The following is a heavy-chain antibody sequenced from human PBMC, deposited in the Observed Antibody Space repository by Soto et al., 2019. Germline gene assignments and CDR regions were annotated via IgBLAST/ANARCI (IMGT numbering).Heavy chain of an antibody. D-gene: IGHD3-22*01. V-gene: IGHV1-18*01. CDR3: ARLSSDDSDWFDP. J-gene: IGHJ5*02. Sequence: QVQLVQSGAEVKKPGASVKVSCKASGYTFTSYGISWVRQAPGQGLEWMGWISAYNGNTNYAQKLQGRVTMTTDTXRSTASMELRSLRSDDTAVYYCARLSSDDSDWFDPWGQGTLVTVSS. CDR2: ISAYNGNT. CDR1: GYTFTSYG.